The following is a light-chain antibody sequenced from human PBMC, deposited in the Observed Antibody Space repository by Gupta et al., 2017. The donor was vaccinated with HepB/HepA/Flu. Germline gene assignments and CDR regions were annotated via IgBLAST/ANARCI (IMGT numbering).Light chain of an antibody. CDR3: QQYNSWPLT. CDR1: QSVSDN. J-gene: IGKJ4*01. V-gene: IGKV3-15*01. Sequence: EIVMTQSPATLSVSPGERATLSCRASQSVSDNLAWYQQKPGQAPRLLIYGISTRATGIPARFSGSGSGTEFTLTISSLQSEDFAVYYCQQYNSWPLTFGGGTKVETK. CDR2: GIS.